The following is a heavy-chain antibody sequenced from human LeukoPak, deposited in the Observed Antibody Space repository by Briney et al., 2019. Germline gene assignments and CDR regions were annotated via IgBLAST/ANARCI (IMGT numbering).Heavy chain of an antibody. D-gene: IGHD6-19*01. CDR3: ASPRMYSSGGPNVFDI. J-gene: IGHJ3*02. V-gene: IGHV4-30-4*01. CDR1: GGSISSGDYH. Sequence: PSETLSLTCTVSGGSISSGDYHWSWIRQPPGKGLEWIGYIYYSGSTYYNPSLKSRVTISVDTSKNQFSLNLSSVTAADTAVYYCASPRMYSSGGPNVFDIWGQGTMVTVSS. CDR2: IYYSGST.